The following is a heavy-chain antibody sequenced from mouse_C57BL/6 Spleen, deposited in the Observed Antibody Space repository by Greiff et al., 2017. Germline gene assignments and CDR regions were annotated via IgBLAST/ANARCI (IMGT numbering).Heavy chain of an antibody. CDR3: TFSYYDYDDY. D-gene: IGHD2-4*01. Sequence: VQLKESGAELVRPGASVKLSCTASGFNIKDDYMHWVKQRPEQGLEWIGWIDPENGDTEYASKFQGKATITADTSSNTAYLQLSSLTSEDTAVYYCTFSYYDYDDYWGQGTTLTVSS. CDR1: GFNIKDDY. V-gene: IGHV14-4*01. J-gene: IGHJ2*01. CDR2: IDPENGDT.